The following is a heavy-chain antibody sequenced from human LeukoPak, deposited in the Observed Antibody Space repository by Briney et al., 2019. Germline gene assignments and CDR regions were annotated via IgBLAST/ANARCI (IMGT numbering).Heavy chain of an antibody. Sequence: PGGSLRLSCTGSGFTFGDYAMTWVRQAPGKGLEWVGFIRRKDYGGTTEYAASVKGRFIIPRDDSKSIAYLQMNSLKTEDTALYYCTKYSSSSNYYYGMDVWGQGTTVTVSS. D-gene: IGHD6-6*01. CDR2: IRRKDYGGTT. V-gene: IGHV3-49*04. CDR1: GFTFGDYA. J-gene: IGHJ6*02. CDR3: TKYSSSSNYYYGMDV.